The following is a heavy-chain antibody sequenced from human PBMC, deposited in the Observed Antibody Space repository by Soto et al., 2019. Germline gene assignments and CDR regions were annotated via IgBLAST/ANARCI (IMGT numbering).Heavy chain of an antibody. D-gene: IGHD3-10*02. V-gene: IGHV3-23*01. CDR2: LSVSGSNS. J-gene: IGHJ4*02. CDR1: GFTFSSYA. CDR3: AKDSHLFCPGNYEYDF. Sequence: EVQLLESGGGLVQPGGSLRLSCAAAGFTFSSYAMSWVRQAPGKGLEWVSTLSVSGSNSYYADSVKGRFTVSRDNSKNMQFLQTHSLRAEDTALYYCAKDSHLFCPGNYEYDFWGQGTLVTVS.